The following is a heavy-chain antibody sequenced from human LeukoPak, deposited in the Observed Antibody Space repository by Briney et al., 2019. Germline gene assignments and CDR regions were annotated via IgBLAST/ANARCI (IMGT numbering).Heavy chain of an antibody. V-gene: IGHV3-30-3*02. J-gene: IGHJ4*02. D-gene: IGHD4-17*01. CDR2: ISYDGSNK. CDR1: GFTFSSYG. CDR3: AKTLHYGDYGKFDY. Sequence: GGSLRLSCAASGFTFSSYGFHWVRQAPGKGLEWVAVISYDGSNKYYADSVKGRFTISRDNSKNTLSLQMNSLRAEDTAVYYCAKTLHYGDYGKFDYWGQGTLVTVSS.